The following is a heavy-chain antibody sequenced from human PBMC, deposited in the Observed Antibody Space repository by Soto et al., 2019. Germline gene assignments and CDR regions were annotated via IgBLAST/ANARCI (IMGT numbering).Heavy chain of an antibody. CDR2: MNQHGSEK. J-gene: IGHJ4*02. CDR3: VSWAGSSY. V-gene: IGHV3-7*05. D-gene: IGHD3-10*01. Sequence: EVQLVESGGGLVQPGGSLRLSCAASGFTFNTSWMSWVRRAPGKGLEWVAHMNQHGSEKYYVDSVKGRFTISGDDAKNSPYQQMTSLGAEDTAVYYCVSWAGSSYWGQGTLVTVSS. CDR1: GFTFNTSW.